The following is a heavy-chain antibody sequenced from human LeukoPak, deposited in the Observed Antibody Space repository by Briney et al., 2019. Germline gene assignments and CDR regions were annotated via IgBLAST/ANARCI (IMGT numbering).Heavy chain of an antibody. D-gene: IGHD1-26*01. Sequence: VASVKVSCKTSGYIFTIYGISWVRQAPGQGLEWMGWLRGHNGNTNYAQKFQDRVTMTTDTSTTTGYLELRRLRSDDTAVYYCARDRNMYGIVNMFDNWGQGTLVTVSS. CDR2: LRGHNGNT. CDR1: GYIFTIYG. CDR3: ARDRNMYGIVNMFDN. V-gene: IGHV1-18*01. J-gene: IGHJ4*02.